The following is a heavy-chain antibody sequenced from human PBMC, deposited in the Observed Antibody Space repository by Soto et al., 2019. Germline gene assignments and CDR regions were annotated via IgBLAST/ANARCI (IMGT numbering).Heavy chain of an antibody. CDR1: GFTFSSYA. Sequence: PGGSLRLSCAASGFTFSSYAMSWVRQAPGKGLEWVAVISYDGGSNKYYADSVKGRFTISRDNSRNTLYLQMNSLRAEDTAVYYCARVVATITDYYYGMDVWGQGTTVTVSS. J-gene: IGHJ6*02. CDR3: ARVVATITDYYYGMDV. V-gene: IGHV3-30-3*01. D-gene: IGHD5-12*01. CDR2: ISYDGGSNK.